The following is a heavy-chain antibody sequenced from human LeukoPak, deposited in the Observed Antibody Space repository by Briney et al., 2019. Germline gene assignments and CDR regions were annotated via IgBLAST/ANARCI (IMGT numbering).Heavy chain of an antibody. V-gene: IGHV3-23*01. J-gene: IGHJ4*02. D-gene: IGHD6-13*01. CDR1: GFTFSSYA. CDR3: AKSRSGIAAAGTNY. Sequence: GGSLRLSCAASGFTFSSYAMSWVRQVPGKGLEWVSAISGSGGSTYYADSVKGRFTISRDNSKNTLYLQMNSLRAEDTAVYYCAKSRSGIAAAGTNYWGQGTLVTVSS. CDR2: ISGSGGST.